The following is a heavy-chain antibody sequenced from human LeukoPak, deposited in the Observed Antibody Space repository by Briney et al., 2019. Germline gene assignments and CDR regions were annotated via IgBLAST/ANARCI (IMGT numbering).Heavy chain of an antibody. CDR2: ISSRSSYI. Sequence: GGSLRLSCAASGFTFSSYSMNWVRQAPGKGLEWVSSISSRSSYIYYADSVKGRFTISRDNAKKSLYLQMNSLRAEDTAIYYYARVEATVTSNVFDYWGQGTLVTVSS. CDR3: ARVEATVTSNVFDY. V-gene: IGHV3-21*01. D-gene: IGHD4-17*01. J-gene: IGHJ4*02. CDR1: GFTFSSYS.